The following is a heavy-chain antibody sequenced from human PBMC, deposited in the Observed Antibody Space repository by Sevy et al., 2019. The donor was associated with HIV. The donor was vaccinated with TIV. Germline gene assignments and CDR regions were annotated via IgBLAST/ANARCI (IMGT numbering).Heavy chain of an antibody. CDR3: AGQLGRSGYLDY. J-gene: IGHJ4*02. V-gene: IGHV3-30*03. CDR1: GFTFSSYG. CDR2: ISYDGSNK. Sequence: GGSLRLSCAASGFTFSSYGMHWVRQAPGKGLEWVVVISYDGSNKYYADSVKGRFTISRDNSKNTLYLQMNSLRAEDTAVYYCAGQLGRSGYLDYWGQGTLVTVSS. D-gene: IGHD3-10*01.